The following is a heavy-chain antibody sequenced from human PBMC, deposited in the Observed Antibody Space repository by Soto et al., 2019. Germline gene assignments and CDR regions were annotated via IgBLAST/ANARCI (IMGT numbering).Heavy chain of an antibody. D-gene: IGHD3-10*01. CDR1: GFTFSDYY. J-gene: IGHJ4*02. CDR2: ISSSGTTL. CDR3: VRDYRTHYSSGSYPDY. Sequence: GGSLRLSCAASGFTFSDYYMSWIRQSPGKRLQWVSYISSSGTTLYYADSVEGRFTISRDNAKNSVYLQMNSLTAEDTAVYYCVRDYRTHYSSGSYPDYWGQGTLVTVS. V-gene: IGHV3-11*01.